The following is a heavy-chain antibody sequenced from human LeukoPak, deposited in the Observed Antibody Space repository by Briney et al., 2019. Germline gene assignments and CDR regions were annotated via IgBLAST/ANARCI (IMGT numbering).Heavy chain of an antibody. J-gene: IGHJ6*02. CDR1: GFTFSAYA. CDR2: IRGGGTSE. D-gene: IGHD5/OR15-5a*01. CDR3: ARSWLVYYWYYGMDV. V-gene: IGHV3-21*01. Sequence: PGGSLRLSCTASGFTFSAYAMMWVRQAPGKGPEWVSAIRGGGTSEFYADSVKGRFTISRDNAKNSLYLQMNSLRAEDTAVYYCARSWLVYYWYYGMDVWGQGTTVTVSS.